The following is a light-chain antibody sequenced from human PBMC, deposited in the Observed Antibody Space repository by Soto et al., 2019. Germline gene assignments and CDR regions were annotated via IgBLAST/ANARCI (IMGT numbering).Light chain of an antibody. CDR3: QQYNNWLPLT. CDR2: GAS. CDR1: ESVSSD. Sequence: EIVMTQSPATLSVSPGERATLSCRASESVSSDLAWYQQRPGQAPRLLIYGASTRATGIPARFTGSGSGTEFTLTISGLQSEDFAVYYCQQYNNWLPLTFGGGTKVEIK. V-gene: IGKV3-15*01. J-gene: IGKJ4*01.